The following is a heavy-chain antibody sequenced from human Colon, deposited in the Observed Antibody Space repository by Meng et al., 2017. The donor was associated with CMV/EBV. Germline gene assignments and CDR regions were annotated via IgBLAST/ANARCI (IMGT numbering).Heavy chain of an antibody. Sequence: QVQLVQSGAEVKTPVASVKVSCKASGYTFTSYDINWVRPATGQGLEWMGWMKPTSGDTGYAPNFQGRITMTRNTSINTAYMELRSLTNADTAIYYCARGIPDFWGQGTLVTVSS. CDR3: ARGIPDF. CDR1: GYTFTSYD. V-gene: IGHV1-8*01. D-gene: IGHD3/OR15-3a*01. CDR2: MKPTSGDT. J-gene: IGHJ4*02.